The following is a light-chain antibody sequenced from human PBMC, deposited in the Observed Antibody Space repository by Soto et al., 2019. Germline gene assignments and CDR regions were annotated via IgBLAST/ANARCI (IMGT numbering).Light chain of an antibody. CDR2: AAS. J-gene: IGKJ1*01. V-gene: IGKV1D-12*01. Sequence: DIQMTQSPSSVSASVGDRVTITCRASPGISSWLAWYQQKPGKAPKLLIYAASSLQSGVPSRFSGSGSGTDFTLTISSLQPEDVATYYGQRTYNDPWTFGQGTKVEIK. CDR3: QRTYNDPWT. CDR1: PGISSW.